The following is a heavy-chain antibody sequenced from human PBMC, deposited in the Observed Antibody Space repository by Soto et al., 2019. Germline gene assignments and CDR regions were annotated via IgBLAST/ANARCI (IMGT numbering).Heavy chain of an antibody. D-gene: IGHD2-2*01. CDR2: IDPSDSYT. CDR1: GYSFTSYW. Sequence: GESLKISCKGSGYSFTSYWISWVRQMPGKGLEWMGRIDPSDSYTNYSPSFQGHVTISADKSISTAYLQWSSLKASDTAMYYCARLYCSSTSCPNWFDPWGQGTLVTVS. J-gene: IGHJ5*02. V-gene: IGHV5-10-1*01. CDR3: ARLYCSSTSCPNWFDP.